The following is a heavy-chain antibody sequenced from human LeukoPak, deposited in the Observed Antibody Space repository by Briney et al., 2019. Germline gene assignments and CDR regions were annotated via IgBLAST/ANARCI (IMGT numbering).Heavy chain of an antibody. V-gene: IGHV4-39*01. J-gene: IGHJ4*02. CDR1: GVSISNNYYY. D-gene: IGHD1-26*01. CDR3: ATLGLLRGAGFNLATHFDF. CDR2: VHYTGST. Sequence: PSETLSLTCTVSGVSISNNYYYWAWIRQPPGKGLEIIGYVHYTGSTFYNSSLRSRVTVSADTSQNQFSLSLTSVTAADTAVYYCATLGLLRGAGFNLATHFDFWGQGTLVTVSS.